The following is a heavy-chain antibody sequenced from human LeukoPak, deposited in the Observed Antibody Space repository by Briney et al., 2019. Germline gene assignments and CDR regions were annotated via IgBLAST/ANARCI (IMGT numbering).Heavy chain of an antibody. CDR1: GLIFRDYR. CDR2: INEGGSAK. V-gene: IGHV3-7*01. CDR3: AIFEVAAS. J-gene: IGHJ5*02. Sequence: GGSLRLSCAASGLIFRDYRMAWVRQAPGKGLQWVASINEGGSAKYYVDSVKGRFAISRDNAKNSLHLQLNSLRGDDTSVYYCAIFEVAASWGQGTLVTVSS. D-gene: IGHD3-3*01.